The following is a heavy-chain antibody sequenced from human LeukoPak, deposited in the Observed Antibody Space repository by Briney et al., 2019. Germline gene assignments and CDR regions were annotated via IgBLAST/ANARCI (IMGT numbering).Heavy chain of an antibody. CDR3: ARGRYYYDSSGYQNAFDI. D-gene: IGHD3-22*01. J-gene: IGHJ3*02. CDR1: GYTFTSYA. V-gene: IGHV1-18*01. Sequence: ASVKVSCKASGYTFTSYAVNWVRQAPGQGLEWMGWISAYNGNTNYAQKLQGRVTMTTDTSTSTAYMELRSLRSDDTAVYYCARGRYYYDSSGYQNAFDIWGQGTMVTVSS. CDR2: ISAYNGNT.